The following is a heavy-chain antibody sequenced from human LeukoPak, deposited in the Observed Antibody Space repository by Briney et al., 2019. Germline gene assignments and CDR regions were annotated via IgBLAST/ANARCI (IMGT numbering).Heavy chain of an antibody. D-gene: IGHD3-9*01. CDR2: ITHSGST. V-gene: IGHV4-34*01. J-gene: IGHJ4*02. Sequence: PSESLSLTCAVYGGSFSGKYWTWIRQPPGKGLEWIGEITHSGSTNYNPSFKSRVTISVDTSKNQFSLKLNTVTVADTAVYYCARDFLTWGPGTLVTVSS. CDR3: ARDFLT. CDR1: GGSFSGKY.